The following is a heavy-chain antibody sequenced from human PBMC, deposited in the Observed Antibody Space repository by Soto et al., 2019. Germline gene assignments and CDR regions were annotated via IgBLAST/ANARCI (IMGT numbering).Heavy chain of an antibody. V-gene: IGHV1-69*13. J-gene: IGHJ6*02. D-gene: IGHD6-13*01. CDR3: ARIRAAGAAADPYYYGMDV. CDR2: IIPIFGTA. Sequence: SVKVSCKASGGTFSSYAISWVRQAPGQGLEWMGGIIPIFGTANYAQKFQGRVTITADESTSTAYMELSSLRSEDTAVYYCARIRAAGAAADPYYYGMDVWGQGTTVTVSS. CDR1: GGTFSSYA.